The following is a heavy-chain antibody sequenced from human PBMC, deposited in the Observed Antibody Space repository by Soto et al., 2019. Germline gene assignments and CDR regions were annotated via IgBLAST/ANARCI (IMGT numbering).Heavy chain of an antibody. J-gene: IGHJ3*02. CDR1: A. Sequence: AISCMRQSPGKKLEWMGGIIPIFGTANYAQKFQGRVTITADKSTRTAYLEMSSPRSEDTAVYYCAGQIHTACFFFDI. D-gene: IGHD5-18*01. CDR2: IIPIFGTA. CDR3: AGQIHTACFFFDI. V-gene: IGHV1-69*06.